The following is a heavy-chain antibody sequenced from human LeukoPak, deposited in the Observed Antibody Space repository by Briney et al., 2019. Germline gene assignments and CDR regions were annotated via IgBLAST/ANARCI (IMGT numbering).Heavy chain of an antibody. Sequence: PGGSLRLSCAASGFTFSSYGMHWVRQAPGKGLEWVAFIRYDGSNKYYADSVKGRFTISRDNSKYTLYLQMNSLRAEDTAVYYCAKDPGGATTIYYFDYWGQGTLVTVSS. D-gene: IGHD1-26*01. CDR1: GFTFSSYG. J-gene: IGHJ4*02. CDR2: IRYDGSNK. CDR3: AKDPGGATTIYYFDY. V-gene: IGHV3-30*02.